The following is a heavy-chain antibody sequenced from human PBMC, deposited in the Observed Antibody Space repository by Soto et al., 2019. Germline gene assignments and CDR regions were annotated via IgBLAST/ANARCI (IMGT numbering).Heavy chain of an antibody. J-gene: IGHJ4*02. CDR1: GFTVSSNY. CDR2: ISYDGSNK. Sequence: AGGSLRLSCAASGFTVSSNYMSWVRQAPGKGLEWVAVISYDGSNKYYADSVKGRFTISRDNSKNTLYLQMNSLRAEDTAVYYCAKDFYDSSGYYDYWGQGTLVTVSS. D-gene: IGHD3-22*01. V-gene: IGHV3-30*18. CDR3: AKDFYDSSGYYDY.